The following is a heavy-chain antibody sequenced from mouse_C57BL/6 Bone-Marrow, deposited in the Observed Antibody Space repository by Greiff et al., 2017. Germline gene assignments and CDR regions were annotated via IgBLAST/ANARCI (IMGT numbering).Heavy chain of an antibody. CDR3: ATLRRDWYFDV. J-gene: IGHJ1*03. D-gene: IGHD1-2*01. Sequence: QVQLQQSGAELARPGASVKLSCKASGYTFTSYGISWVKQRTGQGLEWIGEIYPRSGNTYYNEKFKGKATLTADKSSSAAYMELRSLTSEDSAVYFCATLRRDWYFDVWGTGTTVTVSS. V-gene: IGHV1-81*01. CDR1: GYTFTSYG. CDR2: IYPRSGNT.